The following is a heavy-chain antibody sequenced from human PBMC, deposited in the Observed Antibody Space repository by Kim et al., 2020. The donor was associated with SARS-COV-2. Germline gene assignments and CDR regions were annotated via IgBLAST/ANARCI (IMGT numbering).Heavy chain of an antibody. CDR2: IYYSGST. CDR3: ARVSGWDYYGMDV. D-gene: IGHD6-19*01. V-gene: IGHV4-59*13. CDR1: GGSISSYY. Sequence: SETLSLTCTVSGGSISSYYWSWLRQPPGKGLEWIGYIYYSGSTNYNPSLKSRVTISVDTSKNQFSLKLSSVTAADTAVYYCARVSGWDYYGMDVWGQGTT. J-gene: IGHJ6*02.